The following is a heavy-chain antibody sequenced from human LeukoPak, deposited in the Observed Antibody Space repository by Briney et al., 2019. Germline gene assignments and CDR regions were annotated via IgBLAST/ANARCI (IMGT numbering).Heavy chain of an antibody. CDR3: AAAYNYGFYYFDY. CDR2: ISSSSSFI. D-gene: IGHD5-18*01. Sequence: GGSLRLSCAASGSTFSHYSMNWVRQAPGKGLEWVSSISSSSSFIYYADSVEGRFTISRDNAKNSLYLQMSSLRAEDTAVYYCAAAYNYGFYYFDYWGQGTLFTVSS. CDR1: GSTFSHYS. V-gene: IGHV3-21*01. J-gene: IGHJ4*02.